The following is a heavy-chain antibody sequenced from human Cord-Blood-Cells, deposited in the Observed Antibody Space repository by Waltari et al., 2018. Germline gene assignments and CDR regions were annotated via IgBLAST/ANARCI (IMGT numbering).Heavy chain of an antibody. CDR3: ARDPGVVTSSLWYFDL. CDR1: GFTFSSFS. D-gene: IGHD4-4*01. CDR2: ISSSSSYI. V-gene: IGHV3-21*01. J-gene: IGHJ2*01. Sequence: EVQLVESGGGLVKPGGSLRLSCAASGFTFSSFSMTWVRQAPGKGLEWVSSISSSSSYIYYADSVKGRFTISRDNAKNSLYLQMNSLRAEDTAVYYCARDPGVVTSSLWYFDLWGRGTLVTVSS.